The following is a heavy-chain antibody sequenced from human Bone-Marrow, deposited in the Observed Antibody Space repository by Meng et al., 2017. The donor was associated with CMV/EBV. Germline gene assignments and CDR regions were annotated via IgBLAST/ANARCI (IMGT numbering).Heavy chain of an antibody. CDR2: INWNGGST. Sequence: GESLKISCVASGFTFDDYGMSWVRQAPGKGLEWVSGINWNGGSTGYADSVKGRFTISRDNAKNSLYLQMNSLRAEDTALYYCARAVPAAMNNWFDPWGQGTLVTVSS. D-gene: IGHD2-2*01. J-gene: IGHJ5*02. CDR3: ARAVPAAMNNWFDP. V-gene: IGHV3-20*04. CDR1: GFTFDDYG.